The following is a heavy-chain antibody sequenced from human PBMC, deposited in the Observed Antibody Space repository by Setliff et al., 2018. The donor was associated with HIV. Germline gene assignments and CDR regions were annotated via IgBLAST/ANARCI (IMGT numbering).Heavy chain of an antibody. V-gene: IGHV3-23*01. CDR3: AKVGDIHLWLYYFDF. CDR1: GFTFSNYA. Sequence: QPGGSLRLSCAASGFTFSNYAMTWVRQAPGQGLEWVSAIVVSGDRAYHADSVKGRFTISRDNSRNTLYLQMNSLRVEDTAMYYCAKVGDIHLWLYYFDFCGQGTLVTVSS. CDR2: IVVSGDRA. D-gene: IGHD5-18*01. J-gene: IGHJ4*02.